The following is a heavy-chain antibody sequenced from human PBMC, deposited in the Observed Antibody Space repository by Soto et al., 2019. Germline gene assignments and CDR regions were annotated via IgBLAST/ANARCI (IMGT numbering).Heavy chain of an antibody. V-gene: IGHV3-30-3*01. CDR3: ARGTYYYDSSGLGGSFDP. J-gene: IGHJ5*02. D-gene: IGHD3-22*01. CDR1: GFTFSSYA. CDR2: ISYDGSNN. Sequence: GGSLRLSCAASGFTFSSYAMHWVRQAPGKGLERVAVISYDGSNNYYADSVKGRFTISRDYSKNTLYLQMNSLRAEDTAVYYCARGTYYYDSSGLGGSFDPWGQGTLVTVSS.